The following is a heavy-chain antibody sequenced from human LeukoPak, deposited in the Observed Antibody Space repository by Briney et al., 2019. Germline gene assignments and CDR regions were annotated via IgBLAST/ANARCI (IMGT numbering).Heavy chain of an antibody. V-gene: IGHV1-8*01. CDR2: MNPNSGNT. J-gene: IGHJ4*02. CDR1: GYTFTSYD. CDR3: ARSTHIYYDFWSGYYYSGCDY. D-gene: IGHD3-3*01. Sequence: ASVKVSCKASGYTFTSYDINWVRQATGQGLEWMGWMNPNSGNTGYAQKFQGRATMTRNTSISTAYMELSSLRSEDTAVYYCARSTHIYYDFWSGYYYSGCDYWGQGTLVTVSS.